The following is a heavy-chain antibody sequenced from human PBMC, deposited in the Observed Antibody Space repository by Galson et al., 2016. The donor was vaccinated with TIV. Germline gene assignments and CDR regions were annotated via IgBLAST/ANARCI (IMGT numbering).Heavy chain of an antibody. CDR3: AEDRGGGTSWYFEY. CDR2: ISWDGGST. CDR1: GFTFDDFA. J-gene: IGHJ4*01. D-gene: IGHD6-13*01. Sequence: SLRLSCAVFGFTFDDFAMHWVRRVPGKGLEWVSLISWDGGSTYYADSVKGRFTISRDNSKDSLYLQMNSLRPDDSGLYYCAEDRGGGTSWYFEYWGQGTLVTVTS. V-gene: IGHV3-43D*03.